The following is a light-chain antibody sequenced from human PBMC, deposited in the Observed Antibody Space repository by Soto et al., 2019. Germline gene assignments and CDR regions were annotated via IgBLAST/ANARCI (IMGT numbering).Light chain of an antibody. CDR2: TAS. CDR1: QGITSF. V-gene: IGKV1-9*01. Sequence: DIQLTQSPSFQSASVGDRVSITSRASQGITSFLAWYQQIPGKAPKLLIYTASTLQSGVPPRFSGSGSGTEFTLTISSLQPEDFGTYYCQQLNSYPLPFGGGTRVAIK. CDR3: QQLNSYPLP. J-gene: IGKJ4*01.